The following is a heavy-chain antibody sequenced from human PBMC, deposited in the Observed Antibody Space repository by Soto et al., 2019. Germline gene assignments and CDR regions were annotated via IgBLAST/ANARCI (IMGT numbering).Heavy chain of an antibody. V-gene: IGHV3-9*01. CDR3: AKGFCSSTRCLTYSYMDV. CDR1: GFSFDEYA. J-gene: IGHJ6*03. CDR2: VSWNSGTM. D-gene: IGHD2-2*01. Sequence: EVQLVESGGGLVQPGRSLRLSCAASGFSFDEYAMHWVRQAPGKGLEWVSGVSWNSGTMGYGDSVRGRFAISRDNAKNSLYLQMHSLTTEDKALYYCAKGFCSSTRCLTYSYMDVWGKGTTVTVSS.